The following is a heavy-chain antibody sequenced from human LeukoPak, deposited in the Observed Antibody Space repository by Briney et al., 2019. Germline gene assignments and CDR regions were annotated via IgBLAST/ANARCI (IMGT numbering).Heavy chain of an antibody. CDR2: IYYSGST. CDR3: ARLGSATYDY. V-gene: IGHV4-59*08. CDR1: GGSFSGYY. Sequence: SETLSLTCSVSGGSFSGYYWNWIRQPPGKGLEWIGHIYYSGSTNYHPSLKNRVTISLDTSKNRFSLKLSSVTAADTAVYYCARLGSATYDYWGQGTLVTVSS. D-gene: IGHD1-26*01. J-gene: IGHJ4*02.